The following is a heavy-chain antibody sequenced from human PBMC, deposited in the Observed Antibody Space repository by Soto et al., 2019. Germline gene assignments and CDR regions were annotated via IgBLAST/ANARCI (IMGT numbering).Heavy chain of an antibody. V-gene: IGHV4-59*01. Sequence: SETLSLTCTVSGGTISSYYWSWIRQPPGKGLEWIGYIYYSGSTNYNPSLKSRITISVDTSKIQFSLKLSSVTAADTAVYYCARSTLIRVFDYWGQGTLVTVSS. J-gene: IGHJ4*02. CDR3: ARSTLIRVFDY. CDR1: GGTISSYY. D-gene: IGHD3-16*01. CDR2: IYYSGST.